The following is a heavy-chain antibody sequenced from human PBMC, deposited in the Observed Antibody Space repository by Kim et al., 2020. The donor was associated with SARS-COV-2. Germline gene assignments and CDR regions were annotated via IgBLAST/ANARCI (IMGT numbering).Heavy chain of an antibody. CDR2: INHSGST. CDR1: GGSFSGYY. D-gene: IGHD6-13*01. J-gene: IGHJ1*01. CDR3: ARGGEAYSSRTIPKYFQH. Sequence: SETLSLTCAVYGGSFSGYYWSWIRQPPGKGLEWIGEINHSGSTNYNPSLKSRVTISVDTSKNQFSLKLSSVTAADTAVYYCARGGEAYSSRTIPKYFQHWGQGTLVTVSS. V-gene: IGHV4-34*01.